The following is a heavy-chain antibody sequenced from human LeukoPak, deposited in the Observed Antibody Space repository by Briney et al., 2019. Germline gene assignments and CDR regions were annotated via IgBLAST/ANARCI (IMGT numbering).Heavy chain of an antibody. V-gene: IGHV3-9*01. CDR3: ARDSSGWYYFDF. CDR1: GFTFDDYA. J-gene: IGHJ4*02. D-gene: IGHD6-19*01. Sequence: PGRSLRLSCAASGFTFDDYAMHWVRQAPGKGLEWVSGISWNSGSIGYADSVKGRFTISRDNAKNSLYLQMNNLRDEDTAVYYCARDSSGWYYFDFWGQGTLVTVSS. CDR2: ISWNSGSI.